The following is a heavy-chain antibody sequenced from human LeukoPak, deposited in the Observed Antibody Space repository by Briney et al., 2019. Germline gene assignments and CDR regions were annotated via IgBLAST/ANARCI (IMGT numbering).Heavy chain of an antibody. V-gene: IGHV4-39*01. J-gene: IGHJ4*02. CDR2: IYYSGST. D-gene: IGHD2-15*01. Sequence: SETLSLTCTVSGGSISSSSYYWGWIRQPPGKGLEWIGSIYYSGSTYYNPSLKSRVTISVDTSKNRFSLKLSSVTAADTAVYYCARHYCSGGSCAYYFDYWGQGTLVTVSS. CDR1: GGSISSSSYY. CDR3: ARHYCSGGSCAYYFDY.